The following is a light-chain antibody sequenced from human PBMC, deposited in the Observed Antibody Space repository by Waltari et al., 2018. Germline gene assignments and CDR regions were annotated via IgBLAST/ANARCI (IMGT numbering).Light chain of an antibody. V-gene: IGLV2-8*01. CDR1: SSAVGASTY. J-gene: IGLJ3*02. Sequence: QSGLTQPPSASGSPGQSVTTPCTGPSSAVGASTYAPWDQQHPGQAPKLIIYELSKRPSGVPDRFSGSKSGNTASLTVSRLQAEDEAEYHCSAYGGRDNPWVFGGGTKLTVL. CDR3: SAYGGRDNPWV. CDR2: ELS.